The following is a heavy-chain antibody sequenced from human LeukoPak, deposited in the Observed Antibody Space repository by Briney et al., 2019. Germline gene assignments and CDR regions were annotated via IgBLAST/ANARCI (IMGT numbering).Heavy chain of an antibody. CDR3: ARVPTGYCSSTSTCYMDV. J-gene: IGHJ6*03. Sequence: SETLSLTCTVSGGPISSYYWSWIRQPAGKGLEWIGRIYTSGSTNYNPSLKSRVTMSVDTSKNQFSLKLSSVTAADTAVYYCARVPTGYCSSTSTCYMDVWGKGTTVTVSS. V-gene: IGHV4-4*07. D-gene: IGHD2-2*01. CDR1: GGPISSYY. CDR2: IYTSGST.